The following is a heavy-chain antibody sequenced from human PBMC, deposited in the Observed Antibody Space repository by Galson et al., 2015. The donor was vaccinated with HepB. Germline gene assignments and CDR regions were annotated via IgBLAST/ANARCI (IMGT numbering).Heavy chain of an antibody. V-gene: IGHV3-30*04. CDR3: ARESVVTEAYYFDY. J-gene: IGHJ4*02. CDR1: GFTFSSYA. CDR2: ISYDGSNK. D-gene: IGHD4-23*01. Sequence: SLRLSCAASGFTFSSYAMHWVRQAPGKGLEWVAVISYDGSNKYYADSVKGRFTISRDNSKNTLYLQMNSLRAEDTAVYYCARESVVTEAYYFDYWGQGTLVTVSS.